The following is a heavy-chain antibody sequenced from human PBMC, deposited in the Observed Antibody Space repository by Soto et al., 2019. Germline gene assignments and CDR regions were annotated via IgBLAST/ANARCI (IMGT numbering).Heavy chain of an antibody. CDR2: ISWISGSI. J-gene: IGHJ4*02. CDR3: AKDISDYYESSGYHGFFDY. CDR1: GFTFDDYA. D-gene: IGHD3-22*01. Sequence: GGSLRLSCAASGFTFDDYAMHWVRQAPGKGLEWVSGISWISGSIGYADSVKCRFTISRDNAKRSLYLQMDSLRAEDTALYYCAKDISDYYESSGYHGFFDYWGQRTLVTVSS. V-gene: IGHV3-9*01.